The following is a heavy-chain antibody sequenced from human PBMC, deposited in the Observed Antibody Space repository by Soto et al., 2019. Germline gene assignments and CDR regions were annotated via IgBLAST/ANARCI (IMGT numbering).Heavy chain of an antibody. V-gene: IGHV1-69*13. D-gene: IGHD6-6*01. CDR2: IIPIFGTA. CDR3: ARDSLIAAGDYYYGMDV. CDR1: GGTFSSYA. Sequence: GASVKVSCKASGGTFSSYAISWVRQAPGQGLEWMGGIIPIFGTANYAQKFQGRVTITADESTSTAYMELSSLRSEDTAVYYCARDSLIAAGDYYYGMDVWGQGTTVTSP. J-gene: IGHJ6*02.